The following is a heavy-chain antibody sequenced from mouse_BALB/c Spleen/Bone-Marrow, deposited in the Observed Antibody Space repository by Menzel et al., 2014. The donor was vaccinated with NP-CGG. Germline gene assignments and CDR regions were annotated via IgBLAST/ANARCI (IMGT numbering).Heavy chain of an antibody. CDR1: GYTFTSYW. J-gene: IGHJ3*01. V-gene: IGHV1S81*02. CDR2: TNSSNGSA. CDR3: ARAGGYDGFAY. D-gene: IGHD2-2*01. Sequence: QVKPKESGADLVKRGASVKLSCKASGYTFTSYWMYWVESRAGRGLEWLGETNSSNGSADYNAKFRSKATMTVDRSSSTAYMQLSSLTSEDSAVYYCARAGGYDGFAYWGQGTLVTVSA.